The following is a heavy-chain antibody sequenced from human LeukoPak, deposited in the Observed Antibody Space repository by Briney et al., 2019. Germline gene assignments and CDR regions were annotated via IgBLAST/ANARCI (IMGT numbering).Heavy chain of an antibody. CDR2: ISSSSSYT. V-gene: IGHV3-11*06. D-gene: IGHD6-19*01. CDR1: GFSFSDYY. J-gene: IGHJ4*02. CDR3: ARVTSGWYKDY. Sequence: PGGSLRLYCAASGFSFSDYYMTWIRQAPGKGLEGVSYISSSSSYTNYADSVKGRFTISRDNAKNSLYLQMNSLRAEDTAVYYCARVTSGWYKDYWGQGTLVTVSS.